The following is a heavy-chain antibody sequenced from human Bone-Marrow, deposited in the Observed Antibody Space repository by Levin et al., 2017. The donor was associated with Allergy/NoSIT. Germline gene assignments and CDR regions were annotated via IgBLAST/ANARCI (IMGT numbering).Heavy chain of an antibody. CDR1: GFTFSSYG. Sequence: PGGSLRLSCAASGFTFSSYGMHWVRQAPGKGLEWVAVISYDGSNKYYADSVKGRFTISRDNSKNTLYLQMNSLRAEDTAVYYCAKGMSIAAMDYWGQGTLVTVSS. J-gene: IGHJ4*02. CDR2: ISYDGSNK. CDR3: AKGMSIAAMDY. D-gene: IGHD6-6*01. V-gene: IGHV3-30*18.